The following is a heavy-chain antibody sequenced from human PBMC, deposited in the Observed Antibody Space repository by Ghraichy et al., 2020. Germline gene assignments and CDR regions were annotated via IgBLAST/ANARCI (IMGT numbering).Heavy chain of an antibody. V-gene: IGHV3-64*01. Sequence: GGSLRLSCAASGFTFSDYAMHWVRQAPGKGLEFVSSINKNGGRTYYPSYVKGRFTISRDNSKDTLYLQLGSLRPEDMATYYCARESSYNSGNFAWWGQGTLLTVSS. D-gene: IGHD5-24*01. J-gene: IGHJ4*02. CDR2: INKNGGRT. CDR1: GFTFSDYA. CDR3: ARESSYNSGNFAW.